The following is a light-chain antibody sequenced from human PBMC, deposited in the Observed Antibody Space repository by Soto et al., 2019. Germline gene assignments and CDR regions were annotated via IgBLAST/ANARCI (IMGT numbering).Light chain of an antibody. CDR3: QQYGSSPRFT. V-gene: IGKV3-20*01. J-gene: IGKJ3*01. CDR2: GAS. Sequence: EIVLTQSPGTLSLSPGERATLSCRASQSVSSSYLAWCQQKPGQAPRLLIYGASSRATGIPDRFSGSGSGTDFTLTIIRLEPEDFAVYYCQQYGSSPRFTFGPGTKVDIK. CDR1: QSVSSSY.